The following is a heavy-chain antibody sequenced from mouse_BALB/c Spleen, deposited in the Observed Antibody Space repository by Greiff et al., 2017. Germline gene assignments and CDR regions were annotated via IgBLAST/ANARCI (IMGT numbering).Heavy chain of an antibody. V-gene: IGHV1-14*01. CDR1: GYTFTSYV. D-gene: IGHD3-1*01. Sequence: EVKLMESGPELVKPGASVKMSCKASGYTFTSYVMHWVKQKPGQGLEWIGYINPYNDGTKYNEKFKGKATLTSDKSSSTAYMELSSLTSEDSAVYYCARAKRAFDYWGQGTTLTVSS. CDR2: INPYNDGT. CDR3: ARAKRAFDY. J-gene: IGHJ2*01.